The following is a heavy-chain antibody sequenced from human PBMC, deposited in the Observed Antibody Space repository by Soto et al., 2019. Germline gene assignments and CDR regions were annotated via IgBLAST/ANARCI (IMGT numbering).Heavy chain of an antibody. Sequence: SETLSLTCTVSGGSISSGDYYWSWIRQPPGKGLEWIGYIYYSGSTYYNPSLKSRVTTSVDTSKNQFSLKLSSVTAADTAVYYCARADYYGSGSYLVFDYWGQGTLVTVSS. D-gene: IGHD3-10*01. V-gene: IGHV4-30-4*01. CDR1: GGSISSGDYY. J-gene: IGHJ4*02. CDR2: IYYSGST. CDR3: ARADYYGSGSYLVFDY.